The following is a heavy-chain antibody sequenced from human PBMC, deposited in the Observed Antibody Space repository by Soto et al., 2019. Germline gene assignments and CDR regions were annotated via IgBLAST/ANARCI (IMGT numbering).Heavy chain of an antibody. CDR2: IYYSGST. CDR3: ARRRVDQQWLAPFDP. D-gene: IGHD6-19*01. CDR1: GGSISSSSYY. Sequence: QLQLQESGPGLVKPSETLSLTCTVSGGSISSSSYYWGWIRQPPGTGLEWIGSIYYSGSTYYNPSLKSRVTISVDTSKNQFSLNLSSVTAADTAVYYCARRRVDQQWLAPFDPWGQGTLVTVSS. J-gene: IGHJ5*02. V-gene: IGHV4-39*01.